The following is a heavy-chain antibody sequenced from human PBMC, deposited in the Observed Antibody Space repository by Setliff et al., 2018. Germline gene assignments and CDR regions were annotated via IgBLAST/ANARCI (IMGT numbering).Heavy chain of an antibody. CDR3: ARSLGSGSYYNSRPYYSDY. J-gene: IGHJ4*02. CDR2: IQTSGTT. V-gene: IGHV4-61*09. CDR1: GGSISSGNYY. D-gene: IGHD3-10*01. Sequence: KPSETLSLTCTVSGGSISSGNYYWSWIRQPAGKGLEWNGHIQTSGTTNYNPSLKSRVTISVDTSKNQFSLNLRSVTAADTAIYYCARSLGSGSYYNSRPYYSDYWGQGTLVTVSS.